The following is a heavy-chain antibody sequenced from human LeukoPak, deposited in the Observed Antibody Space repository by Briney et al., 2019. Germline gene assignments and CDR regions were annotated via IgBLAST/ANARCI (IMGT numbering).Heavy chain of an antibody. Sequence: ASVKVSCKASGYTFTSFGISWLRQAPGRGLEWMGWISANSGDTIYAEKFHGRVTLTRDTSTGTAYMELNSLTYDDTAVYYCARDRWYAFDYWGQGTLVTVSS. CDR3: ARDRWYAFDY. V-gene: IGHV1-18*01. J-gene: IGHJ4*02. D-gene: IGHD6-13*01. CDR1: GYTFTSFG. CDR2: ISANSGDT.